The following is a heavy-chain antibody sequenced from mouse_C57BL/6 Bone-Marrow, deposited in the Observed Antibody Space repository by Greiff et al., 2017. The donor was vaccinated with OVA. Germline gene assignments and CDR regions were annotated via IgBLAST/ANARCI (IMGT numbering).Heavy chain of an antibody. CDR3: AINWDGDFDY. Sequence: AGGGVTFSSYAMSWVRQTPEKRLEWVATISDGGSYTYYPDNVKGRFTISRDNAKNNLYLQMSHLKSEDTAMYYCAINWDGDFDYWGQGTTLTVSS. V-gene: IGHV5-4*01. J-gene: IGHJ2*01. CDR1: GVTFSSYA. CDR2: ISDGGSYT. D-gene: IGHD4-1*02.